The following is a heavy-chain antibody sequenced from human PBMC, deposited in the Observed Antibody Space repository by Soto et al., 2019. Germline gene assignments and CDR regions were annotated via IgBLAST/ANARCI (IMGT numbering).Heavy chain of an antibody. CDR1: GFTFSSYG. J-gene: IGHJ6*02. V-gene: IGHV3-33*01. Sequence: GGSLRLSCAASGFTFSSYGMHWVRQAPGKGLEWVAVIWYDGSNKYYADSVKGRFTISRDNSKNTLYLQMNSLRAEDTAVYYCARDGRVNYDFWSGSYGMDVWGQGTTVTV. D-gene: IGHD3-3*01. CDR2: IWYDGSNK. CDR3: ARDGRVNYDFWSGSYGMDV.